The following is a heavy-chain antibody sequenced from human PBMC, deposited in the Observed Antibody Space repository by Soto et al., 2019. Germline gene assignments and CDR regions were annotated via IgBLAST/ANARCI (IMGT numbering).Heavy chain of an antibody. J-gene: IGHJ6*02. CDR2: INHSGST. V-gene: IGHV4-34*01. D-gene: IGHD3-10*01. CDR3: ARGSMGGELFLVYYYGMDV. Sequence: SETLALTCAVSGGSFSAYYWIVIRQPPGKGLEWIVEINHSGSTNYNPSLKSRVTISVDTSKNQFSLKLSSVTAADTAVYYCARGSMGGELFLVYYYGMDVWGQGTTVTVSS. CDR1: GGSFSAYY.